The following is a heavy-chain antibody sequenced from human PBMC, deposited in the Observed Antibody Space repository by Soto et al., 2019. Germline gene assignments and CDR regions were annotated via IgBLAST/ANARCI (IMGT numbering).Heavy chain of an antibody. CDR1: GGSFSGYY. CDR2: INHSGST. CDR3: ARDKITGLFDY. D-gene: IGHD2-8*02. J-gene: IGHJ4*02. V-gene: IGHV4-34*01. Sequence: QVQLQQWGAGLLKPSETLSLTCAVYGGSFSGYYWTWIRQPPGTGLEWIGEINHSGSTNYNPSLKSRATISVDTSQNPFSLKLTSVTAADTAVYYCARDKITGLFDYWGQGTLVTVSS.